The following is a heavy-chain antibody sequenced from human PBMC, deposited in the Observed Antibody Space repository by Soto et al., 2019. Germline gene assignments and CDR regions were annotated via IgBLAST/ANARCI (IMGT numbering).Heavy chain of an antibody. Sequence: QVQVVQSEVEVRRPGASVRVSCKASGFTLDNHAMSWVRQAPGQGLEWMGWISAIVYNDAKNYARKFLGRLTMTRDTSPNEVYFDLRSLTSDDTAVYYCARGTKGAGGWYFDLWGRGTLVVVSS. J-gene: IGHJ2*01. D-gene: IGHD3-10*01. V-gene: IGHV1-18*01. CDR2: ISAIVYNDAK. CDR3: ARGTKGAGGWYFDL. CDR1: GFTLDNHA.